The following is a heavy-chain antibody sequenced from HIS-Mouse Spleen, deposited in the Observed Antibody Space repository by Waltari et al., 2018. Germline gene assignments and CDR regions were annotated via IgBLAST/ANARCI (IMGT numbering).Heavy chain of an antibody. J-gene: IGHJ2*01. V-gene: IGHV4-39*07. CDR3: AREIPYSSSWYDWYFDL. D-gene: IGHD6-13*01. CDR1: GGSISSSSYY. CDR2: IYYSGST. Sequence: QLQLQESGPGLVKPSETLSLTCTVSGGSISSSSYYWGWIRQPPGKGLEWIGSIYYSGSTYSNPSRKSRVTRSVDTSTNQFSLKLSSVTAADTAVYYCAREIPYSSSWYDWYFDLWGRGTLVTVSS.